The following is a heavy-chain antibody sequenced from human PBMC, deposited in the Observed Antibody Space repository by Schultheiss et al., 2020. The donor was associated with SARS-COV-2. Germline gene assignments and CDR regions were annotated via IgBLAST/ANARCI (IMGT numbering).Heavy chain of an antibody. CDR3: ARRRSDGNWWLDT. V-gene: IGHV4-59*08. Sequence: SETLSLTCKVSGGSMDGHYWNWIRKPPGKGLEWVGNIYYSGSTNYNPSLKSRVTISIDTSNRQLSLRLISVTAADTAVYYCARRRSDGNWWLDTWGQGTLVTVSS. D-gene: IGHD2-8*02. J-gene: IGHJ5*02. CDR2: IYYSGST. CDR1: GGSMDGHY.